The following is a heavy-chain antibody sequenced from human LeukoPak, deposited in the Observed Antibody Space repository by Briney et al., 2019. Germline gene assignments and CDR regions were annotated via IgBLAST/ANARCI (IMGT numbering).Heavy chain of an antibody. CDR3: AKKGRANYYDSSGSFDY. CDR2: ISGSGGST. J-gene: IGHJ4*02. V-gene: IGHV3-23*01. D-gene: IGHD3-22*01. CDR1: GFTFSSYA. Sequence: GGSLRLSCAASGFTFSSYAMSWVRQAPGKGLEWVSAISGSGGSTYYADSVKGRFTISRDNSKNTLYLQMNSLRAEDTAVYYCAKKGRANYYDSSGSFDYWGQGTLVTVSS.